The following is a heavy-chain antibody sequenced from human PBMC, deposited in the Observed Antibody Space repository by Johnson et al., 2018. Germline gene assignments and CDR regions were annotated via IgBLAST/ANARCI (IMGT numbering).Heavy chain of an antibody. J-gene: IGHJ6*04. CDR3: AKTFTSGNNHPLCLDV. Sequence: QVQLVQSGGGVVQPGRSLRLSCAASGFTFSDYDMHWVRQAPGTGLEWVSFISYDGANKYYVDSVKGRFTIARDNSKNTLYLQMNSLRAEDTAVYYCAKTFTSGNNHPLCLDVWGKGTTVTVSS. V-gene: IGHV3-30*18. D-gene: IGHD2-8*01. CDR1: GFTFSDYD. CDR2: ISYDGANK.